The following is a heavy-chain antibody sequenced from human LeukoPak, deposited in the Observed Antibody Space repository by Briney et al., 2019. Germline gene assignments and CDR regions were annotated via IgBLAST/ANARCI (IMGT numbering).Heavy chain of an antibody. CDR2: ISSSSSTI. D-gene: IGHD1-26*01. CDR3: ATRQWELHWGFW. Sequence: GGSLRLSCAASGFTFSSYSMNWARQAPGKGLEWVSYISSSSSTIYYADSVKGRFTISRDNAKNSLYLQMNSLRDEDTAVYYCATRQWELHWGFWWGQGTLVTVSS. CDR1: GFTFSSYS. V-gene: IGHV3-48*02. J-gene: IGHJ4*02.